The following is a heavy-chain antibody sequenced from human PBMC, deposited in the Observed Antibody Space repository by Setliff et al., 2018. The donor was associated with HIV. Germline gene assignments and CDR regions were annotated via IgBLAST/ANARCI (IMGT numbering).Heavy chain of an antibody. J-gene: IGHJ4*02. CDR1: GGSISSHY. CDR3: ARLTTTYYYDSSAYYHPV. CDR2: MFRTGTS. D-gene: IGHD3-22*01. V-gene: IGHV4-59*04. Sequence: SETLSLTCTVSGGSISSHYWGWIRQSPGKGLEWIGTMFRTGTSYYNPSLTSRVTISQDTSKNQFSLKLSSVTAADTAVFYCARLTTTYYYDSSAYYHPVWGQGTLVTVSS.